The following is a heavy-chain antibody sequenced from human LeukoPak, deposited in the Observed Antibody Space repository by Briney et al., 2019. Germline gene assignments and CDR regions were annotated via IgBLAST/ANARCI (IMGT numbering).Heavy chain of an antibody. D-gene: IGHD3-3*01. Sequence: PSETLSLTCTVSGYSISSGYYWGWIRQPPGKGLEWIGSIYHSGSTYYNPSLKSRVTISVDTSKNQFSLKLSSVTAADTAVYYCATATGGYYTYDAFDIWGQGTMVTVSS. V-gene: IGHV4-38-2*02. J-gene: IGHJ3*02. CDR2: IYHSGST. CDR1: GYSISSGYY. CDR3: ATATGGYYTYDAFDI.